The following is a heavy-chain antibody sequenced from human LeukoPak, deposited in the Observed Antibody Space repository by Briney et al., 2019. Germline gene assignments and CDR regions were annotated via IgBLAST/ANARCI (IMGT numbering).Heavy chain of an antibody. V-gene: IGHV1-18*01. CDR3: ARDHYCTNGVCPWYYYYYMDV. D-gene: IGHD2-8*01. Sequence: WASVKVSCKASGYTFTSYGISWVRQAPGQGLEWMGWISAYNGNTNYAQKLQGRVTMTTDTSTSTAYMELRSLRSDGTAVYYCARDHYCTNGVCPWYYYYYMDVWGKGTTVTVSS. CDR1: GYTFTSYG. CDR2: ISAYNGNT. J-gene: IGHJ6*03.